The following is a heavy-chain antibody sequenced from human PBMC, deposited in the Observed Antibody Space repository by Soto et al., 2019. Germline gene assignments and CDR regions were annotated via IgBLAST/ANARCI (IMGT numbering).Heavy chain of an antibody. V-gene: IGHV1-46*01. Sequence: QVQLVQSGADVKKPGASVRVSCKGSGYTLTGYYVHWVRQAPGQGFEWMGVISPSGGTTSYAQKLQDRVTMTRDTSTSTVYMELSSLRSEDTAVYYCARLATATPPYYFDYWGQGTLVTVSS. CDR1: GYTLTGYY. CDR2: ISPSGGTT. CDR3: ARLATATPPYYFDY. J-gene: IGHJ4*02.